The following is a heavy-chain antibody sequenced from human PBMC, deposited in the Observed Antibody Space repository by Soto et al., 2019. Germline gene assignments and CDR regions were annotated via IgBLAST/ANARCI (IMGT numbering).Heavy chain of an antibody. CDR3: AAQPLWFGELLKFDP. Sequence: QLQLQESGPGLVKPSETLSLTCTVSGGSISSSSYYWGWIRQPPGKGLEWIGSIYYSGSTYYNPSLKSRVTISVDTSKNLFSLELSSVTAADTAVYYCAAQPLWFGELLKFDPWGQGTLVTVSS. CDR2: IYYSGST. V-gene: IGHV4-39*01. CDR1: GGSISSSSYY. J-gene: IGHJ5*02. D-gene: IGHD3-10*01.